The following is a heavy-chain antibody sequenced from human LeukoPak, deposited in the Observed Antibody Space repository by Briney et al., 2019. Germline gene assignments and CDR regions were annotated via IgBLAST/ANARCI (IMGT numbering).Heavy chain of an antibody. CDR2: ISSSSSYI. J-gene: IGHJ4*02. V-gene: IGHV3-21*01. Sequence: GGSLRLSCAASEFTFSSYSMNWVRQAPGKGLEWVSSISSSSSYIFYANSVKGRFTISRDNAKNSLYLQMNSLRAEDTAVYYCARDRIRGDYWGQGTLVTVSS. CDR1: EFTFSSYS. CDR3: ARDRIRGDY.